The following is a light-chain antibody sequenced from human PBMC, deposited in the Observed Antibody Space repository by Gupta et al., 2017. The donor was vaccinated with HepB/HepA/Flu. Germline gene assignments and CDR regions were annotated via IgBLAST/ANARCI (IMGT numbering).Light chain of an antibody. J-gene: IGLJ2*01. CDR3: RAYTSSNSLL. CDR1: SSDVGYYNY. V-gene: IGLV2-14*01. Sequence: SALTQPASVSGSPGQSITSSCSGTSSDVGYYNYVSWDQQHPGKAPKLMIYDVSNRPSGVSTRFSGSKSANTASLTISVLEEEDEADYYCRAYTSSNSLLFGGGTKLTVL. CDR2: DVS.